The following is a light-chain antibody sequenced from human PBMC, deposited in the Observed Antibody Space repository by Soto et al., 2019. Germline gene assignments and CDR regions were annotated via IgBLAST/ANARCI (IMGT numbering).Light chain of an antibody. Sequence: QSVLTQPPSASGSPGQSVTISCTGTSSDVGGYNYVSWYQQHPGKAPKLMISEVSKRPSGVPDRFSGSKSGNTASLTVSGLHAEDEADYYCSSFAGHNNLVFVGGTKVTVL. CDR3: SSFAGHNNLV. CDR1: SSDVGGYNY. J-gene: IGLJ2*01. CDR2: EVS. V-gene: IGLV2-8*01.